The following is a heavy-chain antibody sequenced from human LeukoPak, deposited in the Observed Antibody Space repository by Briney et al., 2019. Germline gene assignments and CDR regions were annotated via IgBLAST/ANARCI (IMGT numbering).Heavy chain of an antibody. J-gene: IGHJ4*02. CDR3: AGAADSGSYGDFDY. CDR1: GGSISSYY. Sequence: SETLSLTCTVSGGSISSYYWSWIRQPAGKGLEWIGRIYTSGSTNYNPSLKSRVAMSVDTSKNQFSLKLSSVTAADTAVYYCAGAADSGSYGDFDYWGQGTLVTVSS. D-gene: IGHD1-26*01. CDR2: IYTSGST. V-gene: IGHV4-4*07.